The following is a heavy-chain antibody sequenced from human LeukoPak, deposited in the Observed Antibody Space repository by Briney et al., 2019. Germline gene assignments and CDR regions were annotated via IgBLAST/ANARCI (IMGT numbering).Heavy chain of an antibody. D-gene: IGHD2-15*01. CDR2: ISNRGSP. J-gene: IGHJ5*02. V-gene: IGHV4-38-2*02. CDR3: VRDGGFYYTASPNSWFDP. CDR1: GFSISSDDC. Sequence: SETLSLTCIVSGFSISSDDCRGWIRQPPGKGLEWIGSISNRGSPYYNLSLKSRVTMSVDTPNNHFSLRLSSVTAADTAVYYCVRDGGFYYTASPNSWFDPWGQGTLVTASS.